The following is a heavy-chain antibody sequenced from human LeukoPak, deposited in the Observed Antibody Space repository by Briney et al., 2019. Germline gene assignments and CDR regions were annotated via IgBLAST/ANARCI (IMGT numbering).Heavy chain of an antibody. CDR2: IYYSGST. V-gene: IGHV4-59*01. J-gene: IGHJ4*02. Sequence: SETLSLTCTVSGGSISSYYWSWIRQPPGKGLEWIGYIYYSGSTNYNPSLKGRVTISVDTSKNQFSLKLSSVTAADTAVYYCARVGYSYGYRALDYWGRGTLVTVSS. CDR3: ARVGYSYGYRALDY. D-gene: IGHD5-18*01. CDR1: GGSISSYY.